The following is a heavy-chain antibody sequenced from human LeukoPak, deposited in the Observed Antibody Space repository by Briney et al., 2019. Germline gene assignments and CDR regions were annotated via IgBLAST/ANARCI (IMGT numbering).Heavy chain of an antibody. CDR1: GFTFSSYA. Sequence: GGSLRLSCAASGFTFSSYAMSWVRQAPGKGLEWVSAISGSGGSTHYADSVKGRFTISRDNSKNTLYLQMNSLRAEDTAVYYCAKDRTYYDFWSGLYYYYYYMDVWGKGTTVTVSS. CDR3: AKDRTYYDFWSGLYYYYYYMDV. D-gene: IGHD3-3*01. CDR2: ISGSGGST. J-gene: IGHJ6*03. V-gene: IGHV3-23*01.